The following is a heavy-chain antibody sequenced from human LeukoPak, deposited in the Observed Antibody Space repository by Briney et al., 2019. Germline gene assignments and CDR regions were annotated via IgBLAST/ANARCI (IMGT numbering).Heavy chain of an antibody. V-gene: IGHV4-34*01. CDR2: INHSGST. J-gene: IGHJ5*02. Sequence: SETLSLTCAVYGGSFSGYYWSWIRQPPGKGLEGIGEINHSGSTNYNPSLKSRVTISVDTSKNQFSLKLSSVTAADTAVYYCARRRRSRQGFDPWGQGTLVTVSS. CDR3: ARRRRSRQGFDP. CDR1: GGSFSGYY. D-gene: IGHD2-15*01.